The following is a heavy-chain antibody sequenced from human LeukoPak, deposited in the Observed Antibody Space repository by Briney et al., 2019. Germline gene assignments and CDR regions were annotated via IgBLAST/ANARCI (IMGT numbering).Heavy chain of an antibody. CDR1: GFTFSSYA. CDR3: ARDPCSGGSCYYYYGMDV. V-gene: IGHV3-30-3*01. Sequence: GGSLRLSCAAAGFTFSSYAMHWVRQAPGKGLEWVAVISYDGSNKYYADSVKGRFTITRDNSKNTLYLQMNSLRAEDTAVYYCARDPCSGGSCYYYYGMDVWGQGTTVTVSS. J-gene: IGHJ6*02. D-gene: IGHD2-15*01. CDR2: ISYDGSNK.